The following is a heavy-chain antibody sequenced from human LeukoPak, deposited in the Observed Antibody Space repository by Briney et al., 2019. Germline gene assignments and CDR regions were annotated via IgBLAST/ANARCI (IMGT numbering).Heavy chain of an antibody. V-gene: IGHV3-7*01. J-gene: IGHJ4*02. Sequence: PGGSLRLSCAASGFTFSTYWMSWVRQAPGKGLEWVANIKQDGSEKYYVDSVKGRFTISRDNAKNSLYLQMNSLRAEDTAVYYCARRFHRAADSPIFGYWGQGTLVTVSS. CDR3: ARRFHRAADSPIFGY. CDR2: IKQDGSEK. CDR1: GFTFSTYW. D-gene: IGHD3-16*01.